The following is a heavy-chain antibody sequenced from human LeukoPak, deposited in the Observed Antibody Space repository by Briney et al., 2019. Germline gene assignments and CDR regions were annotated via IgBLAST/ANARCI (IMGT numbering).Heavy chain of an antibody. V-gene: IGHV4-4*02. CDR2: IYHSGST. CDR1: GGSISSSNW. J-gene: IGHJ4*02. CDR3: ARAPRYGSGSYYIDY. Sequence: PSGTLSLTCAVSGGSISSSNWWSWVRQPPGKGLEWIGEIYHSGSTNYNPSLKSRVTISVDKSKNQFSLKLSSVTAADTAVYYCARAPRYGSGSYYIDYWGQGTLVTVSS. D-gene: IGHD3-10*01.